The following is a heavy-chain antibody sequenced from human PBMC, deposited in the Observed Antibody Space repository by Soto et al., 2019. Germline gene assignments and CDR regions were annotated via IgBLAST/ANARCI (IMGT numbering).Heavy chain of an antibody. CDR3: ARSEGTSGWHYYYSGMDV. CDR1: GVTVSSNY. CDR2: IYSGGST. Sequence: EVQLVESGGGLVQPGGSLRLSCAASGVTVSSNYMSWVRQAPGKGLEWVSVIYSGGSTYYADSVKGRFTTSRHNSKNTLYLQMNSLRAEDTAVYYCARSEGTSGWHYYYSGMDVWGQGNTVTVSS. J-gene: IGHJ6*02. V-gene: IGHV3-53*04. D-gene: IGHD6-19*01.